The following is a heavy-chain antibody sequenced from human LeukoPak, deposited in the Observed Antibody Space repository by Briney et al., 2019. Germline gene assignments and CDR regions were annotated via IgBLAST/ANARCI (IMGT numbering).Heavy chain of an antibody. CDR1: GFTLSSYA. J-gene: IGHJ4*02. D-gene: IGHD3-10*01. V-gene: IGHV3-21*01. CDR2: ISSSSSYI. CDR3: ARTTAAGKGPYFDY. Sequence: GGSLRLSCAASGFTLSSYAMNWVRQAPGKGLEWVSSISSSSSYIYYADSVKGRFTISRDNAKNSLYLQMNSLRAEDTAVYYCARTTAAGKGPYFDYWGQGTLVTVSS.